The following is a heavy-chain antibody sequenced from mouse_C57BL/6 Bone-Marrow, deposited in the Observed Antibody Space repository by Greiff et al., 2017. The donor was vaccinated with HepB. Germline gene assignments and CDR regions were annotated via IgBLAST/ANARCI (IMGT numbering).Heavy chain of an antibody. J-gene: IGHJ2*01. CDR2: INPNNGGT. D-gene: IGHD3-2*02. Sequence: EVQLQESGPELVKPGASVKIPCKASGYTFTDYNMDWVKQSHGKSLEWIGDINPNNGGTIYNQKFKGKATLTVDKSSSTAYMELRSLTSEDTAVYYCALRQLRLRYYFDYWGQGTTLTVSS. V-gene: IGHV1-18*01. CDR3: ALRQLRLRYYFDY. CDR1: GYTFTDYN.